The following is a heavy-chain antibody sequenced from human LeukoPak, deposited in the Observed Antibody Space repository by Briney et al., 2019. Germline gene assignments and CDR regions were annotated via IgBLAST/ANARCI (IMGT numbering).Heavy chain of an antibody. CDR3: ARIASLWFGELSLTYFDY. D-gene: IGHD3-10*01. Sequence: SETLSLTCAVYGGSFSGYYWSWIRQPPGKGLEWIGEINHSGSTNYNPSLKSRVTISVDTSKNQFSLKLSSVTAADTAVYYCARIASLWFGELSLTYFDYWGQGTLVTVSS. CDR1: GGSFSGYY. J-gene: IGHJ4*02. V-gene: IGHV4-34*01. CDR2: INHSGST.